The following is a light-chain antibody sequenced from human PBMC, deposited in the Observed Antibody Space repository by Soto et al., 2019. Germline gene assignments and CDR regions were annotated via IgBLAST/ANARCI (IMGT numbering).Light chain of an antibody. J-gene: IGKJ4*01. V-gene: IGKV1-39*01. Sequence: DIQMTQSPSSLSASVGDRVTITCRASQSIGSCLNWYQQKPGEAPKLLIYAASSLQSGVPSRYSGSRAGTDFTLTISSLQPEDFATYYCQQTYTTPLSFGGGTKVEIK. CDR1: QSIGSC. CDR3: QQTYTTPLS. CDR2: AAS.